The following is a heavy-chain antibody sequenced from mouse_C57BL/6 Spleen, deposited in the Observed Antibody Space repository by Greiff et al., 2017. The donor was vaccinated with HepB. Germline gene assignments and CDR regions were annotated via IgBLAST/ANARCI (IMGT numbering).Heavy chain of an antibody. D-gene: IGHD1-1*01. CDR1: GYTFTSYW. J-gene: IGHJ1*03. CDR2: IDPSDSYT. CDR3: ARRAGSSEYRYFDV. Sequence: QQSCKASGYTFTSYWMHWVKQRPGQGLEWIGEIDPSDSYTNYNQKFKGKSTLTVDKSSSTAYMQLSSLTSEDSAVYYCARRAGSSEYRYFDVWGTGTTVTVSS. V-gene: IGHV1-69*01.